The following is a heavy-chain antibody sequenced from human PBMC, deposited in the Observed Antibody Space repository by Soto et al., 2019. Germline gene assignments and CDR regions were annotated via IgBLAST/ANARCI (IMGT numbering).Heavy chain of an antibody. Sequence: ASVKVSCKVSGYTLTGLSMHWVRQAPGKGLEWMGGFDPEDGETIYAQKFQGRVTMTENTSTDTAYMELSSLRSEDTAVYYCATSGGSYYAFDIWGQGTMVTVSS. D-gene: IGHD1-26*01. V-gene: IGHV1-24*01. CDR3: ATSGGSYYAFDI. CDR2: FDPEDGET. CDR1: GYTLTGLS. J-gene: IGHJ3*02.